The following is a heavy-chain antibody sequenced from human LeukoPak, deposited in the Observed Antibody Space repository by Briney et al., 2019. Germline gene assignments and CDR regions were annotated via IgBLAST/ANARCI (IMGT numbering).Heavy chain of an antibody. CDR1: GFTFDDYA. CDR2: ISWNSGSI. D-gene: IGHD4-23*01. CDR3: AKGILTTVVTDAFDI. Sequence: PGGSLRLSCAASGFTFDDYAMHWVRQAPGKGLEWVSGISWNSGSIGYADSVKGRFTISRDNAKNSLYLQMNSLRAEDTVLYYCAKGILTTVVTDAFDIRGQGTMVTVSS. J-gene: IGHJ3*02. V-gene: IGHV3-9*01.